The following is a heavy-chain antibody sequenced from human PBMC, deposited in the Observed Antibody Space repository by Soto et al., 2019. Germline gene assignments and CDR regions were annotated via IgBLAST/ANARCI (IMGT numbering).Heavy chain of an antibody. Sequence: QVQLVESGGGVVQPGKSLSLSCAASGFSVSNYGMHWVRQAPGNGLEWVAMISYDGSSEHYTDSVKGRFTISRDTSKNTGSLQMDSLRAEDTAIYYCAKDLYRSAWCNWSDSWGQGTLVTVSS. CDR1: GFSVSNYG. J-gene: IGHJ5*01. V-gene: IGHV3-30*18. CDR3: AKDLYRSAWCNWSDS. D-gene: IGHD6-19*01. CDR2: ISYDGSSE.